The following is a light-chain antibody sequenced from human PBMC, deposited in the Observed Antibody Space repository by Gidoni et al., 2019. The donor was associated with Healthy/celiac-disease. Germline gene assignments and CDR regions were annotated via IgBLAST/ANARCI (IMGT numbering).Light chain of an antibody. CDR2: DAS. CDR1: QSVSSY. CDR3: QQRSNWLT. V-gene: IGKV3-11*01. J-gene: IGKJ4*01. Sequence: IVLTQSPATLSLSPGERATLSCRARQSVSSYLAWYQQKPGQAPRLLIYDASNRATGIPARFSGSGSGTDFTLTISSLEPEDFAVYYGQQRSNWLTFGGGTKVEIK.